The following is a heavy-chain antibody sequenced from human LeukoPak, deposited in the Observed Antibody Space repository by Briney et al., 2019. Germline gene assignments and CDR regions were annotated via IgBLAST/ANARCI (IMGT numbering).Heavy chain of an antibody. J-gene: IGHJ4*02. CDR3: VGGDESTNCFDY. Sequence: GGSLRLSCAASGFTFSSYAMHWVRQAPGKGLEWVAVISYDGSNKYYADSVKGRFTISRDNSKNTLYLQMNSLRAEDTAVYYCVGGDESTNCFDYWGQGILVTAPS. CDR2: ISYDGSNK. CDR1: GFTFSSYA. D-gene: IGHD3-16*01. V-gene: IGHV3-30*01.